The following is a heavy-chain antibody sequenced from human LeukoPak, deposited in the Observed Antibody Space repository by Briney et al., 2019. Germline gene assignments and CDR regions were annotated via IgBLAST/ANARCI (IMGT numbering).Heavy chain of an antibody. V-gene: IGHV4-59*01. CDR3: ARVQQPLKTPPYYYYYGMDV. D-gene: IGHD6-13*01. J-gene: IGHJ6*02. Sequence: SETLSLTCTVSGGSISSYYWSWIRQPPGKGLEWIGYIYYSGSTNYNPSLKSRVTISVDTSKNQFSLKLSSVTAADTAVYYCARVQQPLKTPPYYYYYGMDVWGQGTTVTVSS. CDR1: GGSISSYY. CDR2: IYYSGST.